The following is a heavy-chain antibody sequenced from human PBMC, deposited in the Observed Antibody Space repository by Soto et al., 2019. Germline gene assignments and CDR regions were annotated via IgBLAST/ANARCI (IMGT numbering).Heavy chain of an antibody. V-gene: IGHV4-34*01. D-gene: IGHD3-22*01. CDR3: ARGGYYDRSGYTNRGHLYYFHY. CDR1: GGSFSGYY. J-gene: IGHJ4*02. CDR2: INHSGST. Sequence: QVQLHQWGAGLLTPSETLSLTCAVYGGSFSGYYWSWIRQPPGKGLAWIGEINHSGSTNYNPSLKSRVTISVDTAKNQFSLKLSSVTAADTAVYYCARGGYYDRSGYTNRGHLYYFHYGGQGTLVAVSS.